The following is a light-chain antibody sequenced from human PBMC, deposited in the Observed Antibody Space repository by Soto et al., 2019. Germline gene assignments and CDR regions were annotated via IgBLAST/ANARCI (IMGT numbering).Light chain of an antibody. CDR3: QQYHNYWT. J-gene: IGKJ1*01. CDR2: KTS. CDR1: QSISSW. V-gene: IGKV1-5*03. Sequence: DIQMTQSPSTLSASVGDRVTIACRASQSISSWLAWYQQKPGKAPKLLIYKTSTLESGVPSRFSGSGSGTEFTLTISSLQPDDFATYYFQQYHNYWTFGQGTNVEIK.